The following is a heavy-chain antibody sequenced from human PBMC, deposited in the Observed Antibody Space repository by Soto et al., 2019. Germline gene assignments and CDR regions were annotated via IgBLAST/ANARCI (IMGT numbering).Heavy chain of an antibody. CDR1: GYSFTSYW. CDR3: ARGVGGYDILTGYYPNAFDI. J-gene: IGHJ3*02. D-gene: IGHD3-9*01. CDR2: IYPGDSDT. V-gene: IGHV5-51*03. Sequence: EVQLVQSGAEVKKPGESLKISCKGSGYSFTSYWIGWVRQMPGKGLEWMGIIYPGDSDTRYSPSFQGQVTISADKSISTAHLQWSSLKASVTAMYYCARGVGGYDILTGYYPNAFDIWGQGTMVTVSP.